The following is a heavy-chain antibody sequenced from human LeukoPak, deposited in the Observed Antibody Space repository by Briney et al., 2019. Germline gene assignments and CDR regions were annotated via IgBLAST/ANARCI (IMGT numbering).Heavy chain of an antibody. V-gene: IGHV3-64*01. CDR3: ARVNYYDSSGYYYDY. CDR2: ISTNGGST. Sequence: GGSLRLSCAASGFTFSSYAMHWVRQAPGKGLEYVSAISTNGGSTYYAHSVKGRFTISRDNSKNTLYLQMGSLRAEDMAVYYCARVNYYDSSGYYYDYWGQGTLVTVSS. D-gene: IGHD3-22*01. CDR1: GFTFSSYA. J-gene: IGHJ4*02.